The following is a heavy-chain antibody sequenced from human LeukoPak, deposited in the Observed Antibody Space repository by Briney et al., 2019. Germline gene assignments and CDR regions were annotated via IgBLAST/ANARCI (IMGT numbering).Heavy chain of an antibody. CDR2: ISSDGGGT. CDR1: GFTFSTYV. CDR3: VKRYSSGWYDS. J-gene: IGHJ5*01. Sequence: PGGSLRLSCSASGFTFSTYVVHWVRQAPGKGLEYVSAISSDGGGTYYADSVKGRFTISRDNSKNTLYLQMSSLRAEDTAVYYCVKRYSSGWYDSWGQGTLVTVSS. D-gene: IGHD6-19*01. V-gene: IGHV3-64D*09.